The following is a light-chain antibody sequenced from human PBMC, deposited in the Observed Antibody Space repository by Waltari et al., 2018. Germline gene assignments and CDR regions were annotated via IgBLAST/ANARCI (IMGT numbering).Light chain of an antibody. CDR1: QSLLHSNGYNY. V-gene: IGKV2-28*01. Sequence: DIVITQSPLSLPVTPGEPASISCRSSQSLLHSNGYNYLDWYLQKPGQSPQLLIYLGSNRASGVPDRFSGSGSGTDFTLKISRVEAEDVGVYYCMQALQTPSGLTFGGGTKVEIK. CDR2: LGS. J-gene: IGKJ4*01. CDR3: MQALQTPSGLT.